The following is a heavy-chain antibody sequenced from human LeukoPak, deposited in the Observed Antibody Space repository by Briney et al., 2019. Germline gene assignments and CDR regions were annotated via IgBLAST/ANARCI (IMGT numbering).Heavy chain of an antibody. V-gene: IGHV4-59*08. CDR1: GGSISSYY. CDR2: FYYSGST. CDR3: ARRSAYYYDSSGYYDAFDI. D-gene: IGHD3-22*01. Sequence: SETLSLTCTVSGGSISSYYWSWIRQPPGKGLEGVGYFYYSGSTNYNPSLKSRVTISVDTSKNQFSLKLSSVTAADTAVYYCARRSAYYYDSSGYYDAFDIWGQGTMVTVSS. J-gene: IGHJ3*02.